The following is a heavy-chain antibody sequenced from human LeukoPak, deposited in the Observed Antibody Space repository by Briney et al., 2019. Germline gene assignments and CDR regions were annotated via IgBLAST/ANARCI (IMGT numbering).Heavy chain of an antibody. CDR1: GFTFSSYA. CDR2: ISYDGSNK. J-gene: IGHJ4*02. V-gene: IGHV3-30*04. CDR3: ARERYFDY. Sequence: GGSLRLSCAASGFTFSSYAMHWVRQAPGKGLEWVAVISYDGSNKYYADSVKGRFTISRDNSKNTLYLQMNSLRAEDTAVYYCARERYFDYWGQGTLVTVSS.